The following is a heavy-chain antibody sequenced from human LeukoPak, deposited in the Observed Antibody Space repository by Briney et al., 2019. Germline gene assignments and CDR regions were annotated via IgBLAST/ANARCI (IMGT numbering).Heavy chain of an antibody. J-gene: IGHJ3*02. CDR2: IGSRANTYAT. CDR3: TRHSDSSGWYAGIDAFDI. CDR1: GLTFSGSA. D-gene: IGHD6-19*01. V-gene: IGHV3-73*01. Sequence: PGGSLRLSCAASGLTFSGSAMHWVRQASGKGLEWVGRIGSRANTYATAYAASVKGRFTISRDDPKSRAYLQMNSLKTEDTAVYYCTRHSDSSGWYAGIDAFDIWGQGTMVTVSS.